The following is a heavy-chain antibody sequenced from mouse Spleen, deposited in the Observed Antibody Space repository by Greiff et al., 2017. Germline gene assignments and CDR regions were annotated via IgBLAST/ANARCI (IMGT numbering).Heavy chain of an antibody. J-gene: IGHJ1*01. CDR2: IWSGGST. D-gene: IGHD1-1*01. V-gene: IGHV2-2*01. CDR1: GFSLTSYG. Sequence: VQLQQSGPGLVQPSQSLSITCTVSGFSLTSYGVHWVRQSPGKGLEWLGVIWSGGSTDYNAAFISRLSISKDNSKSQVFFKMNSLQADDTAIYYCARSILLPVVRYFDVWGAGTTVTVSS. CDR3: ARSILLPVVRYFDV.